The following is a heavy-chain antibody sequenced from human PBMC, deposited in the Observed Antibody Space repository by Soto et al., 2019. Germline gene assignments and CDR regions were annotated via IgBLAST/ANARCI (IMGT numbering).Heavy chain of an antibody. V-gene: IGHV1-18*04. Sequence: QDQLVQSGAEVKKPGASVKISCEASGYTFTSHGISWVLQAPGQGLEWLGWISTYNSRTHYAQKVQGRVTMTTDTATSTAYVDLRSLTFDDTAVYYCARARYCASPSCYKHYCYGMDTWGQGTTVTVSS. CDR1: GYTFTSHG. J-gene: IGHJ6*02. D-gene: IGHD2-2*02. CDR3: ARARYCASPSCYKHYCYGMDT. CDR2: ISTYNSRT.